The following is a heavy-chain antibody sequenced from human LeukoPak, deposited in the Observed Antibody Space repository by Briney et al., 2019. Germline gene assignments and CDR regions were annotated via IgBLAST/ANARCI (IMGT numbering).Heavy chain of an antibody. CDR1: GFTFSSYA. CDR3: AALDHGHDY. CDR2: ISYDGSNK. V-gene: IGHV3-30*04. Sequence: GGSLRLSCAASGFTFSSYAMHWVRQAPGKGLEWVAVISYDGSNKYYADSVKGRFTISRDNAKNTLYLQMNSLRAEDTAVYYCAALDHGHDYWGQGTLVTVSS. J-gene: IGHJ4*02.